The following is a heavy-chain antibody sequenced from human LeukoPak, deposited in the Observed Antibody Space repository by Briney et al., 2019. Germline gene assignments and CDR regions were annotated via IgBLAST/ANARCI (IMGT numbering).Heavy chain of an antibody. Sequence: ASVKVSCKASGGTFSSYAISWVRQAPGQGLEWMGWINTNTGNPTYAQGFTGRFVFSLDTSVSTAYLQISRLKAEDTAVYYCARDPHIIRGPFDYWGQGTLVTVSS. J-gene: IGHJ4*02. CDR1: GGTFSSYA. V-gene: IGHV7-4-1*02. CDR2: INTNTGNP. CDR3: ARDPHIIRGPFDY. D-gene: IGHD1-14*01.